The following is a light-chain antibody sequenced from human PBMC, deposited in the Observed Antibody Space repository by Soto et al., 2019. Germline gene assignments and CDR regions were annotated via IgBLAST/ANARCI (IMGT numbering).Light chain of an antibody. CDR3: SSYRSGGIFV. CDR2: GNN. V-gene: IGLV1-40*01. Sequence: QSVLTQPPSVSGAPGQRVTISCTGSSSNIGAGYDIHWYQQLPGTAPKLLIYGNNNRPSGVPDRFSGFKSDTSASLAITGLQAEDEADYYCSSYRSGGIFVFGSGTQLTVL. CDR1: SSNIGAGYD. J-gene: IGLJ7*01.